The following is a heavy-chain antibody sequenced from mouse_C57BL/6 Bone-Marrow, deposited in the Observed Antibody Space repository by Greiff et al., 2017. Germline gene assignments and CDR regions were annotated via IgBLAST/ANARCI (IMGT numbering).Heavy chain of an antibody. D-gene: IGHD1-1*01. CDR2: INPNNGGT. V-gene: IGHV1-26*01. CDR1: GYTFTDYY. J-gene: IGHJ3*01. CDR3: ARKGATVVATKGFAY. Sequence: EVKLQQSGPELVKPGASVKISCKASGYTFTDYYMNWVKQSHGKSLEWIGDINPNNGGTSYNQKFKGKATLTVDKSSSTAYMELRSLTSEDSAVYYCARKGATVVATKGFAYWGQGTLVTVSA.